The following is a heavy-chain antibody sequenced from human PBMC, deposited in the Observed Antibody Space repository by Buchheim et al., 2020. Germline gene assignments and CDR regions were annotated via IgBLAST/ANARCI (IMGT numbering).Heavy chain of an antibody. V-gene: IGHV4-59*08. J-gene: IGHJ6*02. CDR3: ARHETVRVPVSGTYYSHPMDG. Sequence: QVRLQKSGPGLVKPSGTLSLTCTVSGGSISPYYWTWIRQSPERGLEYICHIYHTGQTYYNPSVESRLSMSVDTSQHYFSLRLSSVTAADTAVYYCARHETVRVPVSGTYYSHPMDGWGQGTT. CDR1: GGSISPYY. D-gene: IGHD6-19*01. CDR2: IYHTGQT.